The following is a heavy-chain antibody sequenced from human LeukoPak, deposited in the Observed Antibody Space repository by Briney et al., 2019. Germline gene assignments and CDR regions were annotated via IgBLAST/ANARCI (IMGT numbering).Heavy chain of an antibody. CDR2: INHRGTT. CDR3: AHSSWP. J-gene: IGHJ5*02. D-gene: IGHD3-16*02. Sequence: PSETLSLTCAVYGESFSGHYGSWIRQPPGKGLEWIGEINHRGTTSYNPSLKSRVTISVDTSKNQFSLNLNSVTAADTAVYYCAHSSWPWGQGTLVTVSS. CDR1: GESFSGHY. V-gene: IGHV4-34*01.